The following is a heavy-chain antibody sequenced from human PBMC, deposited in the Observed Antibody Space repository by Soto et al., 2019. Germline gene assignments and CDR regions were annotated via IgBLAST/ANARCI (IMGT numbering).Heavy chain of an antibody. J-gene: IGHJ1*01. D-gene: IGHD3-16*01. CDR3: ARGNDLGDSTPGKH. CDR1: GGSISSGGYY. CDR2: IYYSGST. Sequence: QVQLQASGPGLVKPSQTLSLTCTVSGGSISSGGYYWSWIRQHPGKGLEWIGYIYYSGSTYYNPSLQSRVTISIDTSKNHFSLKLSSVTAADTAVYYCARGNDLGDSTPGKHWGQGTLVTVCS. V-gene: IGHV4-31*03.